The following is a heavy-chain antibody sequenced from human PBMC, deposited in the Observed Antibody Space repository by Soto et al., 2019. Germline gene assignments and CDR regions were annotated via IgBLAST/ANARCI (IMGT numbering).Heavy chain of an antibody. CDR1: GYRFSSYW. D-gene: IGHD2-8*01. V-gene: IGHV5-51*01. Sequence: SLKISCEGSGYRFSSYWIAWVRQMPGKGLEWMGIIYPGDSDTIYSPSFQGQVTFSADKSTNTAYLQWSSLKASDTAMYYCARQGSNGAYYYYGMDVWGQGTTVTVSS. J-gene: IGHJ6*02. CDR2: IYPGDSDT. CDR3: ARQGSNGAYYYYGMDV.